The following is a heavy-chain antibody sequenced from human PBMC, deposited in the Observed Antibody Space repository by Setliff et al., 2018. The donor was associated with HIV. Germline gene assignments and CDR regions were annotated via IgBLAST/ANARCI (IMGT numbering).Heavy chain of an antibody. V-gene: IGHV4-59*12. CDR1: GDSISSYY. Sequence: SETLSLTCTVSGDSISSYYWNWIRQPPGKALEWIGYIYYGSTHYNPSFEGRVTISVDTSKNQFSLKLSSVTAADTAVYYCARDRYTWNYGKNYMDVWGKGTTVTVSS. CDR2: IYYGST. D-gene: IGHD1-7*01. CDR3: ARDRYTWNYGKNYMDV. J-gene: IGHJ6*03.